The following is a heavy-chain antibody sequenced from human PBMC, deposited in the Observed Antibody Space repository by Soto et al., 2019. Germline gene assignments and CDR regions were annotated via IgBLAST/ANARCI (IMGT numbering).Heavy chain of an antibody. J-gene: IGHJ4*02. CDR2: INPKSGGT. V-gene: IGHV1-2*02. CDR1: GYTFTVYY. D-gene: IGHD1-26*01. Sequence: SVKVSCKSSGYTFTVYYMHWVRQAPGQGLEWMGWINPKSGGTMYPQKFQGRVTMTWDTSISTAYMALTRLRSDDTAVYYCARDLAKGGGSAGFDYWGQGTLVTVSS. CDR3: ARDLAKGGGSAGFDY.